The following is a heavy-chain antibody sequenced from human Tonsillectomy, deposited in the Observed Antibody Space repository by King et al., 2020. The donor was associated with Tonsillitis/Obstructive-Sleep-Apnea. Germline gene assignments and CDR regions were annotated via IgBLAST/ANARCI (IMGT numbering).Heavy chain of an antibody. CDR1: GFTFSSYA. CDR2: ISSNGGST. Sequence: VQLVESGGGLVQPGGSLRLSCSASGFTFSSYAMHWVRQAPGKGLEYVSAISSNGGSTYYADSVKGRFTISRDNSKNTLYLQMSSLRTEDTAVYYCVKVGGVPAAIGYYYYYYMDVWGKGTTVTVSS. J-gene: IGHJ6*03. V-gene: IGHV3-64D*06. CDR3: VKVGGVPAAIGYYYYYYMDV. D-gene: IGHD2-2*02.